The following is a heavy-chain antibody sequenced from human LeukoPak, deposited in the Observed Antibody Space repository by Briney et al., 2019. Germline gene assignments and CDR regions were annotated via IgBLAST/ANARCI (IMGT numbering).Heavy chain of an antibody. CDR1: GGSFSGYY. CDR2: IYHSGST. D-gene: IGHD6-13*01. J-gene: IGHJ6*03. CDR3: ARSGSSWYYYSYYMDV. V-gene: IGHV4-34*01. Sequence: SETLSLTCAVYGGSFSGYYWSWIRQPPGKGLEWSGEIYHSGSTNYNPSLKSRVTISVDTSKNQFSLKLSSVTAADTAVYYCARSGSSWYYYSYYMDVWGKRTTVTVSS.